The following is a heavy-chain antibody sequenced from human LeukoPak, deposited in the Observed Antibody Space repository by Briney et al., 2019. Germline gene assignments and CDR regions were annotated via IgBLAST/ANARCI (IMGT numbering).Heavy chain of an antibody. J-gene: IGHJ4*02. CDR1: GFTFSSYA. CDR3: AKAAFVYSTSGYYFDY. D-gene: IGHD6-13*01. Sequence: GGSLRLSCAASGFTFSSYAMSWVRQAPGKGLEWVSGISNSGSNTYYADSVKGRFTISRDNSKNTLYLQMNSLRADDTAVYYRAKAAFVYSTSGYYFDYWGQGTLVTVSS. CDR2: ISNSGSNT. V-gene: IGHV3-23*01.